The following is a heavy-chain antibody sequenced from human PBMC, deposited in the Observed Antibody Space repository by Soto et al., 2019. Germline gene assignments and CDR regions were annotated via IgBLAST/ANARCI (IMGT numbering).Heavy chain of an antibody. CDR2: INPNSGGT. J-gene: IGHJ4*02. V-gene: IGHV1-2*04. CDR1: GYTFTGYY. D-gene: IGHD6-19*01. Sequence: ASVKVSCKASGYTFTGYYMHWVRQAPGQGLEWMGWINPNSGGTNYAQKFQGWVTMTRDTSISTAYMELSRLRSDDTAVYYCARESQKTGYSSGLLDYWGQGTLVTVSS. CDR3: ARESQKTGYSSGLLDY.